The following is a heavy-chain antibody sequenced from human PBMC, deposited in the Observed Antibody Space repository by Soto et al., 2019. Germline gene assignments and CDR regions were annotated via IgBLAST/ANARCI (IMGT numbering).Heavy chain of an antibody. CDR3: VRDYYDTSGYPNTFDM. D-gene: IGHD3-22*01. Sequence: GGSLRLSCAASGFTLSRHTMNWVRQGPGKGLEWVSFIGSRTSDIYYADSVKGRFTIYRDNAKNSLYLDLTRLRAEDTAVYFCVRDYYDTSGYPNTFDMWGQGTMVTVSS. CDR1: GFTLSRHT. J-gene: IGHJ3*02. CDR2: IGSRTSDI. V-gene: IGHV3-21*01.